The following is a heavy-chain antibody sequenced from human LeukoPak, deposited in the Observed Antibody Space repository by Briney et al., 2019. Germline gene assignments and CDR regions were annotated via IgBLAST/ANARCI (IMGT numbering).Heavy chain of an antibody. CDR3: ARLTSSWSFDY. D-gene: IGHD6-13*01. J-gene: IGHJ4*02. V-gene: IGHV5-51*01. CDR1: GYSFTNYW. CDR2: ISPDGSDT. Sequence: GESLKISCKGSGYSFTNYWIGWVRQMPGKGLEWMGIISPDGSDTRYSPSFQGQVTISADKSITTAYLQWSSLKASDTAMYYCARLTSSWSFDYWGQGTLVTVSS.